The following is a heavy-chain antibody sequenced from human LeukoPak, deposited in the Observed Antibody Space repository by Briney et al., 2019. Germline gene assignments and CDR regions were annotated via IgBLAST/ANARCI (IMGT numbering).Heavy chain of an antibody. CDR3: TRDLGLRGVTNWFDP. V-gene: IGHV1-46*01. J-gene: IGHJ5*02. CDR1: GYTFSNYL. Sequence: ASVKVSCKASGYTFSNYLLHRVRRAPGQGLEWMGIINPSSGSANYAQNLQGRVTMTRDTSTNTFYMELSSLRSEDTAIYYCTRDLGLRGVTNWFDPWGQGTLVTVSS. CDR2: INPSSGSA. D-gene: IGHD3-10*01.